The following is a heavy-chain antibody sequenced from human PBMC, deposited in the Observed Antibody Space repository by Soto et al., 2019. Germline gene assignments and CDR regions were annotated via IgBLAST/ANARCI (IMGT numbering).Heavy chain of an antibody. Sequence: QLQLQESGSGLVKPSQTLSLTCTVSGVSISDGGYTWSWIRQPPGKGLEWIGYIYHTKNTYYSPSLKSRVTMSVDRSRNQFSLRLSSVTAADAALYHCASTPGYCSGGSCYYGMDVWGQGTTVTVSS. V-gene: IGHV4-30-2*01. J-gene: IGHJ6*02. D-gene: IGHD2-15*01. CDR2: IYHTKNT. CDR3: ASTPGYCSGGSCYYGMDV. CDR1: GVSISDGGYT.